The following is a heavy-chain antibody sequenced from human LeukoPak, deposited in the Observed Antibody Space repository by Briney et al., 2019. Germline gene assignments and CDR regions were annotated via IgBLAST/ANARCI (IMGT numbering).Heavy chain of an antibody. Sequence: GGSLRLSCAASGFTFSSYSMNWVRQAPGKGLEWVSSISSSSSYIYYADSVKGRFTISRDNAKNSLYLQMNSLRAEDTAVYYRARVYGVDCSSTSCYDYYYYGMDVWGKGTTVTVSS. CDR2: ISSSSSYI. CDR1: GFTFSSYS. D-gene: IGHD2-2*01. CDR3: ARVYGVDCSSTSCYDYYYYGMDV. J-gene: IGHJ6*04. V-gene: IGHV3-21*01.